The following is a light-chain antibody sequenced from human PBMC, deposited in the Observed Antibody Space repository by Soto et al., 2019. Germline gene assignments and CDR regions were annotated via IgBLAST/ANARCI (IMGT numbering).Light chain of an antibody. CDR2: GAS. CDR1: QSVSNNY. J-gene: IGKJ1*01. CDR3: QQYGSSGT. Sequence: EVVMTQSPATVSVSPGERATLSCRASQSVSNNYLAWYQQKPGQAPRLLIYGASNRATGIPDRFSGSGSGTDFTLTISRLEPEDFAVYYCQQYGSSGTFGQGTKVEIK. V-gene: IGKV3-20*01.